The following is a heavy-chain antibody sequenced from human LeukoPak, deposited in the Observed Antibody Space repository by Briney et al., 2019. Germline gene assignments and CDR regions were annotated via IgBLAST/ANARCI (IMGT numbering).Heavy chain of an antibody. D-gene: IGHD2-2*01. V-gene: IGHV1-8*02. Sequence: GASVKVSCKASGYTFTGYYMHWVRQAAGQGLEWMGWMNPNSGNTGYAQKFQGRVTMTRNTSISTAYMELSSLKSEDTAVYYCARALRYCSTTSCQYYFDYWGQGTLVTVSS. CDR3: ARALRYCSTTSCQYYFDY. J-gene: IGHJ4*02. CDR1: GYTFTGYY. CDR2: MNPNSGNT.